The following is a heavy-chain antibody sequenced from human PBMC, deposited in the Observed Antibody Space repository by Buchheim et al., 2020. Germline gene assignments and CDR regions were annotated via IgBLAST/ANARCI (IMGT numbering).Heavy chain of an antibody. V-gene: IGHV3-23*01. J-gene: IGHJ4*02. Sequence: EVQVLESGGGLVQPGGSLRLSCSASGFTFSTYAMSWVRQAPGKGLECVAAISGDGGTTYHADSVKGRFTLSRDNSKNTVYLQMNSLRLEDTAVYYCAKALYGGMDYWGRGTL. CDR2: ISGDGGTT. CDR1: GFTFSTYA. D-gene: IGHD4-23*01. CDR3: AKALYGGMDY.